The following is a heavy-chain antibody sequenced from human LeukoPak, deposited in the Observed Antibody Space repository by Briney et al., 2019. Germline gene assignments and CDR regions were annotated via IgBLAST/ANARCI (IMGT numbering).Heavy chain of an antibody. CDR2: ISGSGGST. CDR1: GFTFSSYP. V-gene: IGHV3-23*01. J-gene: IGHJ4*02. D-gene: IGHD6-19*01. CDR3: ATSPYSSGWYYFDY. Sequence: GGSLRLSCAASGFTFSSYPMSWVRQAPGKGLEWVSAISGSGGSTYYADSVKGRFTISRDNSKNTLYLQMNSLRAEDTAVYYCATSPYSSGWYYFDYWGQGTLVTVSS.